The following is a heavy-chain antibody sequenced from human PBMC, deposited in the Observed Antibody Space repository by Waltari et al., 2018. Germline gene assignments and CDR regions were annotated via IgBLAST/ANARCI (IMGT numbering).Heavy chain of an antibody. V-gene: IGHV3-30*01. J-gene: IGHJ3*02. CDR2: ISYDGSNK. Sequence: QVQLVQSGAEVKKPGASVKVSCKVSGYTLTELSMHWVRQAPGKGLEWVAVISYDGSNKYYADSVKGRFTISRDNSKNTLYLQMNSLRAEDTAVYYCARVGRLGELSPISAFDIWGQGTMVTVSS. CDR1: GYTLTELS. CDR3: ARVGRLGELSPISAFDI. D-gene: IGHD3-16*02.